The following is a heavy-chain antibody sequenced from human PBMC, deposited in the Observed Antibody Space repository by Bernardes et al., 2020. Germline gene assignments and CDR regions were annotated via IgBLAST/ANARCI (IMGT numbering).Heavy chain of an antibody. Sequence: TLSLTCTVSGGSISSSSYYWGWIRQPPGKGLEWIGSIYYSGSTYYNPSLKSRVTISVDTSKNQFSLKLSSVTAADTAVYYCARHSCSGGSCPQLTSYYYYMDVGGKGTTVTVSS. V-gene: IGHV4-39*01. D-gene: IGHD2-15*01. CDR2: IYYSGST. CDR1: GGSISSSSYY. J-gene: IGHJ6*03. CDR3: ARHSCSGGSCPQLTSYYYYMDV.